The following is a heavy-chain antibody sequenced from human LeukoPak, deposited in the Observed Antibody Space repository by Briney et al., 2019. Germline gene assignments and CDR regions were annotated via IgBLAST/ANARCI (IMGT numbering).Heavy chain of an antibody. J-gene: IGHJ4*02. Sequence: SETLSLTCAVSGGSISSSNGWSWVRQPPGKGLEWIGEIYHSESTYYNPSLKSRISISVGTSKSQFTLKLTSVTAADTAVYYCASRRRDYWFIDYWGQGTLVTVSS. CDR1: GGSISSSNG. D-gene: IGHD3/OR15-3a*01. CDR3: ASRRRDYWFIDY. CDR2: IYHSEST. V-gene: IGHV4-4*02.